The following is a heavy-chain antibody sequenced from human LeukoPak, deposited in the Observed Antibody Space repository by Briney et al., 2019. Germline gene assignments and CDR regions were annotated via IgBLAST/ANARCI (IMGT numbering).Heavy chain of an antibody. V-gene: IGHV3-15*01. CDR2: IKTKTDGGTT. CDR3: TTEALAGLDY. Sequence: PGGPLDLSLAASEFTFVNPWWSWSRRAPGKGREWVGRIKTKTDGGTTDYAAPVKGRFTISRDDSKNTLYLQMNSLKTEDTAVYFCTTEALAGLDYWGQGTLVTVSS. CDR1: EFTFVNPW. J-gene: IGHJ4*02. D-gene: IGHD6-19*01.